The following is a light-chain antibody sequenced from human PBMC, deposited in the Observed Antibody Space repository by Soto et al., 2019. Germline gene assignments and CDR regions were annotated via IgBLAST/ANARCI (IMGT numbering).Light chain of an antibody. Sequence: QSVLTQPASVSGSPGQSITISCTGTSSDVGSYSLVSWYQQHPGKAPKLMIYEANKRPSGVPDRFSGSKSGNTASLTVSGLQADDEADYYCSAYAGSNTFVFGTGTKLTVL. CDR2: EAN. V-gene: IGLV2-14*02. CDR1: SSDVGSYSL. CDR3: SAYAGSNTFV. J-gene: IGLJ1*01.